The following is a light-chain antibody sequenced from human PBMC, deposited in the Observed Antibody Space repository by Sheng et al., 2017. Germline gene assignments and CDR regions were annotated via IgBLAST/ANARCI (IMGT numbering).Light chain of an antibody. V-gene: IGLV1-44*01. CDR1: SSNIGSNT. Sequence: QSVLTQPPSASETPGQRVTISCSGSSSNIGSNTVNWYQQLPGTAPKLLIYGNNQRPSGVPDRFSGSKSGTSASLAISGLQSEDEADYYCAAWDDSLNVVVFGGGTKLTVL. J-gene: IGLJ2*01. CDR2: GNN. CDR3: AAWDDSLNVVV.